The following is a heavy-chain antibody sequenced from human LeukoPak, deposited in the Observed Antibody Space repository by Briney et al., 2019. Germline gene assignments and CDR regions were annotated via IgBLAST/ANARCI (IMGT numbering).Heavy chain of an antibody. CDR1: GYSISSGYY. J-gene: IGHJ4*02. D-gene: IGHD6-19*01. V-gene: IGHV4-38-2*02. CDR2: IYHSGST. Sequence: SETLSLTCTVSGYSISSGYYWGWIRQPPGKGLEWIGSIYHSGSTYYNPSLKSRVTISVDTSKNQFSLKLSSVTAADTAVYYCARYAVAGTGFHYWGQGTLVTVSS. CDR3: ARYAVAGTGFHY.